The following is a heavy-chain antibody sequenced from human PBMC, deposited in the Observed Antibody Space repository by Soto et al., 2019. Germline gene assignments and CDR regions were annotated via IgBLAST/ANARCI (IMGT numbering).Heavy chain of an antibody. Sequence: ASVKVSCKASGYTFTNYGFSWVRQAPGQGLEWMGWVSAYNGNTKYEQKFQDRITMTTDRSTSTAYMEVRSLTSDDTAVYYCARDPGADPMEFWGQGTLVTVSS. V-gene: IGHV1-18*01. D-gene: IGHD3-10*01. J-gene: IGHJ4*02. CDR2: VSAYNGNT. CDR3: ARDPGADPMEF. CDR1: GYTFTNYG.